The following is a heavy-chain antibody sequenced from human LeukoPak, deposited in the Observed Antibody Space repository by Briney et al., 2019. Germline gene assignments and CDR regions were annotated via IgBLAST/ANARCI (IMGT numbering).Heavy chain of an antibody. J-gene: IGHJ4*02. CDR2: INSDGSST. CDR3: ARGCSSTSCYGFDY. D-gene: IGHD2-2*01. Sequence: GGSLRLSCAASGFTFSSYWMHWVRQAPGKGLVWVSRINSDGSSTSYADSVKGRFTISGDNAKNTLYLQMNSLRAEDTAVYYCARGCSSTSCYGFDYWGQGTLVTVSS. CDR1: GFTFSSYW. V-gene: IGHV3-74*01.